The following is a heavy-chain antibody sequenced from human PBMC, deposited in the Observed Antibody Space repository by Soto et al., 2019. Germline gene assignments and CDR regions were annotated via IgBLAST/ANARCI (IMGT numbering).Heavy chain of an antibody. CDR3: AKDSWYFDL. CDR1: GFVFTNFW. D-gene: IGHD6-13*01. V-gene: IGHV3-74*01. Sequence: GGSLRLSCEASGFVFTNFWMHWVRHVPGKGLVWVARIDTSGRSTNYAESVKGRFTISRDNAKNTVSLQMNSLRVEDTGVYYCAKDSWYFDLWSQGSQVTVSS. CDR2: IDTSGRST. J-gene: IGHJ4*02.